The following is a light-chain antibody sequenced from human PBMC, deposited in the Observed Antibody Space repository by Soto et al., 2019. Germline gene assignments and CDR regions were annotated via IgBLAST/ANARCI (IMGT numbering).Light chain of an antibody. J-gene: IGKJ1*01. V-gene: IGKV3-15*01. CDR2: DAS. CDR3: QQYNNWPTWT. Sequence: EIVLTQSPGTLSLSPGARATLSCRASQSVSSNLAWYQQKRGQPPRLLIYDASTRATGIPARFSGSGSGTEFTLTISSLQSEDFAFYYCQQYNNWPTWTFGQGTKVDIK. CDR1: QSVSSN.